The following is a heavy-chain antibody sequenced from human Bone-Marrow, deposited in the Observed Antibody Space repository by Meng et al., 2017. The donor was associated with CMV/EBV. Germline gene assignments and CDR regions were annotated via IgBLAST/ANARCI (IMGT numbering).Heavy chain of an antibody. Sequence: QVRLVQSEAEVKKPGAPVKVSFKASGYTVTSYGISWVRQAPGQGLEWMGWISAYNGNTNYAQKLQGRVTMTTDTSTSTAYMELRSLRSDDTAVYYCARVTVLGVVVAAGWFDPWGQGTLVTVSS. CDR3: ARVTVLGVVVAAGWFDP. V-gene: IGHV1-18*01. J-gene: IGHJ5*02. D-gene: IGHD2-15*01. CDR2: ISAYNGNT. CDR1: GYTVTSYG.